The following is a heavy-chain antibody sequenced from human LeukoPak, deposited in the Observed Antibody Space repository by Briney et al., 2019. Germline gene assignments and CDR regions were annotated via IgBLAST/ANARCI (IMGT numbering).Heavy chain of an antibody. Sequence: GGSLRLSCAASGFTFSSYWMHWVRQAPGKGLEWVAVISYDGSNKYYADSVKGRFTISRDNSKNTLYLQMNSLRAEDTAVYYCAKDPRVGVDYWGQGTLVTVSS. CDR1: GFTFSSYW. D-gene: IGHD1-26*01. CDR2: ISYDGSNK. V-gene: IGHV3-30*18. J-gene: IGHJ4*02. CDR3: AKDPRVGVDY.